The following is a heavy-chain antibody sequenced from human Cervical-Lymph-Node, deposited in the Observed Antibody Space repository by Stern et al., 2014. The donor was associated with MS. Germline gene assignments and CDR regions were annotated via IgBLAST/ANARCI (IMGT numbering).Heavy chain of an antibody. Sequence: VQLGQSGAAVKKSGESLKISCEASGYTFTAYWIGWVRQMPGKGLEWMGTIYPGDSDSRYSPSFQGRVTISADKSITTAYLQWSSLKASDSAIYYCARTYDSSGYGLDYWGQGTVVTVSS. CDR1: GYTFTAYW. V-gene: IGHV5-51*03. J-gene: IGHJ4*02. CDR3: ARTYDSSGYGLDY. CDR2: IYPGDSDS. D-gene: IGHD3-22*01.